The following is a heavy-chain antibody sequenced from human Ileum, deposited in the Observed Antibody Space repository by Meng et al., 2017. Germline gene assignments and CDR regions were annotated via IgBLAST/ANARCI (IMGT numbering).Heavy chain of an antibody. Sequence: GESLKISCAASRFTFKNYGMSWVRQAPGQGLEWVSRISDSGYGTYYADSVKGRFTISRENSENSLYLQMNSLRAEDTAVYYCARGLSAVSGVDWFDPWGQGKLV. CDR1: RFTFKNYG. D-gene: IGHD6-19*01. J-gene: IGHJ5*02. CDR2: ISDSGYGT. V-gene: IGHV3-23*01. CDR3: ARGLSAVSGVDWFDP.